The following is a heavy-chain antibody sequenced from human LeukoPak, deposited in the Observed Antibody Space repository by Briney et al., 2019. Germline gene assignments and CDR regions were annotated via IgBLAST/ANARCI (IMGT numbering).Heavy chain of an antibody. CDR2: IWYDGSNK. V-gene: IGHV3-33*01. Sequence: PGGSLRLSCAASGFTFSSYGMHWVRQAPGKGLEWVAVIWYDGSNKYYADSVKGRFTISRDNSKNTLYLQMNSLRAEDTAVYYCARDPGRVVAAKRGFDYWGQGTLVTVSS. CDR3: ARDPGRVVAAKRGFDY. J-gene: IGHJ4*02. D-gene: IGHD2-15*01. CDR1: GFTFSSYG.